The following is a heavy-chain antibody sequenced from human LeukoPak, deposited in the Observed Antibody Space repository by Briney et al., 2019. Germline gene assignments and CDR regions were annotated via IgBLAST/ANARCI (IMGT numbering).Heavy chain of an antibody. D-gene: IGHD3-3*01. CDR1: GGSISSGGYY. CDR3: ARGSDRYYDFWSGYPYYYGMDV. Sequence: LSETLSLACTVSGGSISSGGYYWSWIRQHPGKGLEWIGYIYYSGSTYYNPSLKSRVTISVDTSKNQFSLKLSSVTAADTAVYYCARGSDRYYDFWSGYPYYYGMDVWGQGTTVTVSS. V-gene: IGHV4-31*03. CDR2: IYYSGST. J-gene: IGHJ6*02.